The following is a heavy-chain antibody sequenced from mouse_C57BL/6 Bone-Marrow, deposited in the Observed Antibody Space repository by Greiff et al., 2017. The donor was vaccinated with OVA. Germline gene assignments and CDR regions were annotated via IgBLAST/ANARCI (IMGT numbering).Heavy chain of an antibody. CDR3: ARRGGIDY. V-gene: IGHV1-64*01. CDR2: IHPNSGST. Sequence: VKLQQPGAELVKPGASVKLSCKASGYTFTSYWMHWVKQRPGQGLEWIGMIHPNSGSTNYNEKVKSKATLTVDKSSSTAYMQLSSLTSEDSAVYYCARRGGIDYWGQGTTLTVSS. J-gene: IGHJ2*01. CDR1: GYTFTSYW.